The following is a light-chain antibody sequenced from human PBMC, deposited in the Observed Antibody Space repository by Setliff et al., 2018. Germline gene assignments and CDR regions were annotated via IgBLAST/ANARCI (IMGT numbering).Light chain of an antibody. CDR3: SSYTSSSTYV. CDR1: SSDVGSYDF. CDR2: DVS. V-gene: IGLV2-14*03. J-gene: IGLJ1*01. Sequence: QSALTQPASVSGSPGQPITISCSGTSSDVGSYDFVSWYQQHAGKAPKLIIYDVSNRPSGVSNRFSGSKAGNTASLTISGLQADDEADYYCSSYTSSSTYVFGTGTKAPS.